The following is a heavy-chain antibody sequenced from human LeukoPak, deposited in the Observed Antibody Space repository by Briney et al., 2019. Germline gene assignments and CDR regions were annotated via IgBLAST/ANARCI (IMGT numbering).Heavy chain of an antibody. D-gene: IGHD3-10*02. CDR3: AELGITMIGGI. J-gene: IGHJ6*04. V-gene: IGHV3-48*04. CDR2: ISSSGSTI. CDR1: GVSFSSSS. Sequence: PGGSLRLSCAASGVSFSSSSMNWVRQAPGKGLEWVSYISSSGSTIYYADSVKGRFTISRDNAKNSLYLQMNSLRAEDTAVYYCAELGITMIGGIWGKGTTVTISS.